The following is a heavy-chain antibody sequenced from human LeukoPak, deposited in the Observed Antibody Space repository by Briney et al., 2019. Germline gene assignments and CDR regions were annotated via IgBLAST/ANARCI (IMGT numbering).Heavy chain of an antibody. Sequence: SETLSLTCTVSGGSISSGGQYWSWLRQHPGRGLEWIGYIYYGGSPYYNPSLKSRGTISLDTSKNQCSLKLSSVTAAETAVYYCARGPSGYLPYFEYWGQGTLVTVSS. V-gene: IGHV4-31*03. D-gene: IGHD3-3*01. CDR2: IYYGGSP. CDR1: GGSISSGGQY. J-gene: IGHJ4*02. CDR3: ARGPSGYLPYFEY.